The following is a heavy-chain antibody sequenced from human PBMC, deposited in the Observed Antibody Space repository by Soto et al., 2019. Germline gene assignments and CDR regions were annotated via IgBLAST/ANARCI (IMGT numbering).Heavy chain of an antibody. J-gene: IGHJ4*02. CDR2: ISGSGGST. V-gene: IGHV3-23*01. D-gene: IGHD1-26*01. Sequence: QSGGSLRLSCAASGFTFSSYAMSWVRQAPGKGLEWVSAISGSGGSTYYADSVKGRFTISRDNSKNTLYLQMNSLRAEDTAVYYCAKDRSSVRGATDGSFDYWGQGTLVTVSS. CDR1: GFTFSSYA. CDR3: AKDRSSVRGATDGSFDY.